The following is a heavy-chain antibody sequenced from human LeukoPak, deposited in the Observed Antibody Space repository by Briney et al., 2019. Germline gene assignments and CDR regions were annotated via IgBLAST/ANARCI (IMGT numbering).Heavy chain of an antibody. V-gene: IGHV4-59*01. J-gene: IGHJ4*02. D-gene: IGHD6-13*01. CDR2: IYYSGSN. Sequence: KSSETLSLTCTVSGGSISSYYWSWIRQPPGKGLEWIGYIYYSGSNNYNPSLKSRVTISVDTSKRQFSLKLSSVTVADTAVYYCARAPYQLVIGPIFVYWGQRTLVTVSS. CDR3: ARAPYQLVIGPIFVY. CDR1: GGSISSYY.